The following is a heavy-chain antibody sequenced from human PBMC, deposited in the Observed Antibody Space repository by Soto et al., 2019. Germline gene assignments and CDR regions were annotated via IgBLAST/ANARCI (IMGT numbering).Heavy chain of an antibody. CDR2: ISFDGSNR. J-gene: IGHJ4*02. D-gene: IGHD3-22*01. CDR3: AKLTPHYYDTSGRQGYFDY. V-gene: IGHV3-30*18. CDR1: GFTFSTYG. Sequence: QVQLVESGGGVVQPGRSLRLSCAASGFTFSTYGMHWVRQAPGRGLEWVARISFDGSNRYYADSVKGRFTVSRDNSKNPLYLQLNSLRAEDTAVYYCAKLTPHYYDTSGRQGYFDYWGQGTLVTVSS.